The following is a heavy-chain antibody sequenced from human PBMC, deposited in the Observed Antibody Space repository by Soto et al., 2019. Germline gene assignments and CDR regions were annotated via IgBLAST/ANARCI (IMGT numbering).Heavy chain of an antibody. CDR2: FIPMVAMS. D-gene: IGHD3-10*02. V-gene: IGHV1-69*02. J-gene: IGHJ5*02. CDR3: TTNSCSGRTLLDR. CDR1: GGTFSSYT. Sequence: QVLLVQSGAEVKKPGSSVKVSCTASGGTFSSYTISWVRQAPGQGPEWMGRFIPMVAMSDYARRFQGRVTITADTSASTVSMQRHSLRSEDTALDSATTNSCSGRTLLDRWGQGTLVTVSS.